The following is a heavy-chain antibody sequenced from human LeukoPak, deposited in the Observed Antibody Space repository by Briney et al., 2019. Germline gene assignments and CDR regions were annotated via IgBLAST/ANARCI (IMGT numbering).Heavy chain of an antibody. J-gene: IGHJ6*03. CDR1: GGSISSYY. CDR3: ARVILVTIFGVVKDMKAYYYYMDV. D-gene: IGHD3-3*01. CDR2: IYTSGST. Sequence: PSQTLSLTCTVSGGSISSYYWSWIRQPAGKGLEWIGRIYTSGSTNYNPSLKSRVTMSVDTSKNQFSLKLSSVTAADSAVYYCARVILVTIFGVVKDMKAYYYYMDVWGKGTTVTVSS. V-gene: IGHV4-4*07.